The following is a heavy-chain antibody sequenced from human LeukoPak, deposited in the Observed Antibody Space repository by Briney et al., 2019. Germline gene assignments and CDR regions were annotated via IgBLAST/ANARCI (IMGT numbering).Heavy chain of an antibody. Sequence: PGRSLRLSCAASGFTFSSYGMHWVRQAPGKGLEWVAVISYDGSNKYYADSVKGRFTISRDNSKNTLYLQMNSLRAEDTAVYYCARGHYDILTGYSRGGPFDYWGQGTLVTVSS. D-gene: IGHD3-9*01. CDR1: GFTFSSYG. CDR2: ISYDGSNK. V-gene: IGHV3-30*03. J-gene: IGHJ4*02. CDR3: ARGHYDILTGYSRGGPFDY.